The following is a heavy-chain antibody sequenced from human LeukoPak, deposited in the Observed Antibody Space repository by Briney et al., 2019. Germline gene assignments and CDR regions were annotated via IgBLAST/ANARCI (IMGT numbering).Heavy chain of an antibody. CDR3: AKDAGYGSPTHYFDY. CDR2: IETGGAST. V-gene: IGHV3-23*01. J-gene: IGHJ4*02. Sequence: GGSLRLSCPVYASTFSSYCMSWDRQAHGRGREWVSAIETGGASTYYADSVKGRFSISRDNAKNSLYLQMNSLRAEDTAVYYCAKDAGYGSPTHYFDYWGQGTLVTVSS. CDR1: ASTFSSYC. D-gene: IGHD3-10*01.